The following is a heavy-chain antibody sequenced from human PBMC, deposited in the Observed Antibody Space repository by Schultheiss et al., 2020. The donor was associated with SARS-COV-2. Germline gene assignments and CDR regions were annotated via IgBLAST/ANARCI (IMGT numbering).Heavy chain of an antibody. J-gene: IGHJ4*02. CDR3: ASMDNIWVFDY. CDR1: GGSISSGGYS. CDR2: IYLGGSS. V-gene: IGHV4-61*08. Sequence: SETLSLTCAVSGGSISSGGYSWGWIRQPPGRGLEWIGNIYLGGSSNYNPSLKSRVTMSIDTSKNQFSLKLNSVTAADTAVYYCASMDNIWVFDYWGQGALVTVSS. D-gene: IGHD2-2*03.